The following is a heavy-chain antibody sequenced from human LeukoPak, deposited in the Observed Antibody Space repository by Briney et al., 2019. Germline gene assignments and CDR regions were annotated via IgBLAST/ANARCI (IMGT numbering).Heavy chain of an antibody. D-gene: IGHD1-26*01. CDR1: GGSFSGYY. CDR2: INHSGST. Sequence: SETLSLTCAVYGGSFSGYYWSWIRQPPGKGLEWIGEINHSGSTNYNPSLKSRVTISVDTSKNQFSLKLSSVTAADTAVYYCARGATRPPSGSKSRGNWFDPWGQGTLVTVSS. J-gene: IGHJ5*02. V-gene: IGHV4-34*01. CDR3: ARGATRPPSGSKSRGNWFDP.